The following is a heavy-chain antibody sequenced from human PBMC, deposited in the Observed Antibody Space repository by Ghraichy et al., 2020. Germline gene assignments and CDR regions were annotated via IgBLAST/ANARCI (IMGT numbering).Heavy chain of an antibody. J-gene: IGHJ3*02. Sequence: GGSLRLSCAASGFTFDDYAMHWVRQAPGKGLEWVSGISWNSGSIGYADSVKGRFTISRDNAKNSLYLQMNSLRAEDTALYYCAKDVHGFWSGYYSPAFDIWGQGTMVTVSS. CDR2: ISWNSGSI. CDR1: GFTFDDYA. CDR3: AKDVHGFWSGYYSPAFDI. D-gene: IGHD3-3*01. V-gene: IGHV3-9*01.